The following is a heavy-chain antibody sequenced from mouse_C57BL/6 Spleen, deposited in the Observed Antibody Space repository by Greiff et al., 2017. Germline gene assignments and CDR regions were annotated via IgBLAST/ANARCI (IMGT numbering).Heavy chain of an antibody. D-gene: IGHD1-1*01. CDR2: INPGSGGT. CDR3: ARTGSSYAMDY. Sequence: VQLQQSGAELVRPGTSVKVSCKASGYAFTNYLIEWVKQRPGQGLEWIGVINPGSGGTNYNEKFKGKATLTADKSSSTAYMKLSRLTSDDSAVYFSARTGSSYAMDYWGQGTSVTVSS. CDR1: GYAFTNYL. J-gene: IGHJ4*01. V-gene: IGHV1-54*01.